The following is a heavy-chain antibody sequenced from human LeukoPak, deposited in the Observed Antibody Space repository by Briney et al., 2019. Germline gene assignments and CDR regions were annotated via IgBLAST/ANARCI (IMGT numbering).Heavy chain of an antibody. CDR2: INHSGST. J-gene: IGHJ4*02. V-gene: IGHV4-34*01. CDR3: ARGADIVVVPAGLYYFDY. Sequence: SETLSLTCAVYGGSFSPYYWSWIRQPPGKGLEWIGEINHSGSTNYNPSLKSRVTISVDTSKNQFSLKLSSVTAADTAVYYCARGADIVVVPAGLYYFDYWGQGTLVTVSS. D-gene: IGHD2-2*01. CDR1: GGSFSPYY.